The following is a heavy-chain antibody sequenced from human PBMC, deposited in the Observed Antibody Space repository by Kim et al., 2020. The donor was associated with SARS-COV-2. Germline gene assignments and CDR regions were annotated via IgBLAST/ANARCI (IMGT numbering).Heavy chain of an antibody. CDR2: IYYSGST. J-gene: IGHJ4*02. Sequence: SETLSLTCTVSGGSISSYYWSWIRQPPGKGLEWIGYIYYSGSTNYNPSLKSRVTISVDTSKNQFSLKLSSVTAADTAVYYCARLRSGTYYYDSSGYYYLDYWGQGTLVTVSS. CDR3: ARLRSGTYYYDSSGYYYLDY. D-gene: IGHD3-22*01. V-gene: IGHV4-59*08. CDR1: GGSISSYY.